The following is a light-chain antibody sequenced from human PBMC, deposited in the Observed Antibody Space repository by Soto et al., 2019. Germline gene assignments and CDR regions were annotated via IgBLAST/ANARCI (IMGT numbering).Light chain of an antibody. J-gene: IGLJ3*02. V-gene: IGLV1-36*01. CDR1: NVGNKA. CDR2: YDD. CDR3: AIWDDSVDGWV. Sequence: QSVLTQPPSVSEAPGQRVTISCSGSNVGNKAVNCYQQLPGKAHKLPLYYDDMLSAGVSDRFSGSKSGTSASLAISGLQNDDDGDYYCAIWDDSVDGWVFGGGTKLTVL.